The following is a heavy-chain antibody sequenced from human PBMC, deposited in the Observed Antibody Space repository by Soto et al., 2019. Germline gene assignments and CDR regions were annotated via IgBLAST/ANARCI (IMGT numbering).Heavy chain of an antibody. CDR3: ARRLPAPGTGYYYYMDV. J-gene: IGHJ6*03. CDR1: GCSITIYY. Sequence: SDTLTLPSTVSGCSITIYYWNWIRQPPGRGLDWIGYIYHSRRTSYNPPLKSRVTISVDTSKNQFSLKLTSVTAADTAVYFCARRLPAPGTGYYYYMDVWGKETTVS. V-gene: IGHV4-59*08. CDR2: IYHSRRT. D-gene: IGHD6-13*01.